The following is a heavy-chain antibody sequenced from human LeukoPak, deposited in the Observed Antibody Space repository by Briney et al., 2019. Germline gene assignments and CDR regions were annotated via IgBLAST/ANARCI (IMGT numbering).Heavy chain of an antibody. CDR3: ARVYYSSSYDYWYFDL. D-gene: IGHD6-13*01. V-gene: IGHV4-34*01. CDR2: INHSGST. CDR1: GGSFSGYY. J-gene: IGHJ2*01. Sequence: SETLSLTCAVYGGSFSGYYWSWIRQPPGKGLEWIGEINHSGSTNYNPSLKSRVTISVDTSKNQFSLKLSSVTAADTAVYYCARVYYSSSYDYWYFDLWGRGTLVTVSS.